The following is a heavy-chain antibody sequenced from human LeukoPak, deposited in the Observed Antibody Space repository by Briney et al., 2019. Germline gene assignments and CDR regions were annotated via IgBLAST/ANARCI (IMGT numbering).Heavy chain of an antibody. D-gene: IGHD3-3*01. Sequence: SGGSLRLSCAASGFTFSNSAMSWVRQAPGKRLEWVSSISASSDTTHYADSVKGRFSISRDNSKTTLWLQMNSLRAEDTAEYYCASELLVYDFWSGYDTTRAMDVWGQGTTVTVSS. J-gene: IGHJ6*02. CDR3: ASELLVYDFWSGYDTTRAMDV. CDR2: ISASSDTT. CDR1: GFTFSNSA. V-gene: IGHV3-23*01.